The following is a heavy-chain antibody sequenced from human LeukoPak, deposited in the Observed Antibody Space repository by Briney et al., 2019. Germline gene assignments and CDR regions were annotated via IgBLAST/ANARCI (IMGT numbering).Heavy chain of an antibody. V-gene: IGHV4-34*01. CDR1: GGSFSGYY. CDR2: INHSGST. J-gene: IGHJ6*02. CDR3: ARVRYYCSSTSCYAPSYYYYGMDV. Sequence: SETLSLTSAVYGGSFSGYYWSWIPQPPGKGLEWIGEINHSGSTNYNTSLKSRVTISVDTSKNQFSLKRSSVTAADTAVYYCARVRYYCSSTSCYAPSYYYYGMDVWGQGTTVTVSS. D-gene: IGHD2-2*01.